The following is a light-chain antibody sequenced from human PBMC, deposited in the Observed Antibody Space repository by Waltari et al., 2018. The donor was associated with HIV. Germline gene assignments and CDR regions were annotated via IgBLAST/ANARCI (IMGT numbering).Light chain of an antibody. V-gene: IGKV3-20*01. Sequence: EIVLTQSPGTLSLSPGERATLSCRASQSVSSSYLAWYQQKPGQARRLLICGAASRATGIPDRFSGRGSGTDFTLTISRLEPEDFAVYYGQQYGSSPFTFGPGTKVDIK. CDR1: QSVSSSY. CDR2: GAA. J-gene: IGKJ3*01. CDR3: QQYGSSPFT.